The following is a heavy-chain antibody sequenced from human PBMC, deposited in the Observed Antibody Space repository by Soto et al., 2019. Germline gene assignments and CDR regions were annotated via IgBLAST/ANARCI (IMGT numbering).Heavy chain of an antibody. CDR2: VYSTGGT. D-gene: IGHD1-26*01. Sequence: QVQLHESGPGLVKPSETLSLTCNVSGDSIGRFYWSWIRQPAEKGLEWIGRVYSTGGTAYNPALKGRVTGSLDRSNNHVALEMNSVTAADTAVYFWARDLSGTGLDIWGRGTRVTVSS. V-gene: IGHV4-4*07. CDR3: ARDLSGTGLDI. J-gene: IGHJ6*02. CDR1: GDSIGRFY.